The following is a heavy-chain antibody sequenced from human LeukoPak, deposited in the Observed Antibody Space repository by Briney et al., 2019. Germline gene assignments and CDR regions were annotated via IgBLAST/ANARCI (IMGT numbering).Heavy chain of an antibody. CDR2: ISSSSSYI. CDR3: AKDGSYGGNSGDYYYYYMDV. J-gene: IGHJ6*03. D-gene: IGHD4-23*01. Sequence: AGGSLRLSCAASGFTFSSYSMNWVRQAPGKGLEWVSSISSSSSYIYYADSVKGRFTISRDNAKNSLYLQMNSLRAEDTAVYYCAKDGSYGGNSGDYYYYYMDVWGKGTTVTVSS. V-gene: IGHV3-21*01. CDR1: GFTFSSYS.